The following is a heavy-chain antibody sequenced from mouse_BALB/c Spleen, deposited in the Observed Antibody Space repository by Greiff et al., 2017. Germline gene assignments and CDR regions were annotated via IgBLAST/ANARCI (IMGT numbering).Heavy chain of an antibody. J-gene: IGHJ4*01. CDR2: ISSGSSTI. CDR1: GFTFSSFG. CDR3: ARSGYYAMDC. V-gene: IGHV5-17*02. Sequence: EVKLMESGGGLVQPGGSRKLSCAASGFTFSSFGMHWVRQAPEKGLEWVAYISSGSSTIYYADTVKGRFTISRDNPKNTLFLQMTSLRSEDTAMYYCARSGYYAMDCWGQGTSVTVSS.